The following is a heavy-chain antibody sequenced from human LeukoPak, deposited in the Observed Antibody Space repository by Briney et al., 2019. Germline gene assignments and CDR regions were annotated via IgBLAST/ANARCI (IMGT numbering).Heavy chain of an antibody. V-gene: IGHV1-18*01. CDR1: GYTFTNYG. Sequence: GASVKVSCKASGYTFTNYGISWVRQAPGQGLEWMGWISAYNGDTNYAQMLQGRVTLTTDASTNTAYMKLRSLRSDDTAVYYCARDLPDLTYSYDSSGLDYWGQGTLVTVST. D-gene: IGHD3-22*01. CDR3: ARDLPDLTYSYDSSGLDY. J-gene: IGHJ4*02. CDR2: ISAYNGDT.